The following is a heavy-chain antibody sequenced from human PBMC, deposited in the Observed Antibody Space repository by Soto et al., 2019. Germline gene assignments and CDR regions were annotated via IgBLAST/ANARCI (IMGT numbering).Heavy chain of an antibody. CDR3: ATKEDGSGWYYDWFDP. CDR2: INAGNGNT. CDR1: GHTFTSYA. J-gene: IGHJ5*02. Sequence: GASVKVSCKASGHTFTSYAMHWVRQAPGQRLEWMGWINAGNGNTKYSQKFQGRVTITRDTSAGTAYMELSSLRSQDTAVYYCATKEDGSGWYYDWFDPWGQGTLVTVSS. V-gene: IGHV1-3*01. D-gene: IGHD6-19*01.